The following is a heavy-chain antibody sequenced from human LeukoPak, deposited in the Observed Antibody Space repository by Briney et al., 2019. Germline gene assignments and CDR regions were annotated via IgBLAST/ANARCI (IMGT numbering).Heavy chain of an antibody. Sequence: SETLSLTCAVDGGSFSGYYWSWIRQPPGKGLEWIAEINHNGSTNYNPSLKSQFTISVETSRNQFSLKLSSVTAAERAVFYFARVRDTYYYDSSGQQFDYWGQGTLVTVSS. J-gene: IGHJ4*02. CDR1: GGSFSGYY. CDR3: ARVRDTYYYDSSGQQFDY. CDR2: INHNGST. V-gene: IGHV4-34*01. D-gene: IGHD3-22*01.